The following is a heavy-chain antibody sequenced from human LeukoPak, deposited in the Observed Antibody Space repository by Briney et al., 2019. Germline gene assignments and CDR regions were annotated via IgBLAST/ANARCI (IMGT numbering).Heavy chain of an antibody. CDR3: ARVGYCSSTSCYRWFDP. CDR1: GGSISSYY. J-gene: IGHJ5*02. CDR2: IYYSGST. D-gene: IGHD2-2*02. Sequence: SETLSLTCTVSGGSISSYYWSWIRQPPGKGLEWIGYIYYSGSTNYNPSLKSRVTISVDTSKNQFSLKLSSVTAADTAVYYCARVGYCSSTSCYRWFDPWGQGTLVTVSS. V-gene: IGHV4-59*01.